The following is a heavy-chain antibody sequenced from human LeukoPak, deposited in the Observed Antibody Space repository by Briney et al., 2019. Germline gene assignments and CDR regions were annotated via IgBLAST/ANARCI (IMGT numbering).Heavy chain of an antibody. CDR1: GYTFTSCD. CDR2: MNPNSGNT. D-gene: IGHD4-23*01. Sequence: ASVKVSCKASGYTFTSCDINWVRQATGQGLEWMGWMNPNSGNTGYGQSFQGRITMTRDISIGTAYMELSNLTSEDTAIYYCTRGSGGRRDNWGQGTLVTVSA. V-gene: IGHV1-8*01. J-gene: IGHJ4*02. CDR3: TRGSGGRRDN.